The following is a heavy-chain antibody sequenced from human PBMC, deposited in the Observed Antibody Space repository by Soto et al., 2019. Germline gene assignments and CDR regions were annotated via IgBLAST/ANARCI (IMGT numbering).Heavy chain of an antibody. Sequence: QVQLQESGPGLVNPSQTLSLTCTVSGDSINNGDYYWSWVRHHPVKGLEWIGYIYYSGATSNNPSRKGRVTISLDTSESHFSLRLSSVTAADTAVYYCSREGYNYNGMDVWGQGTTVTVSS. CDR2: IYYSGAT. V-gene: IGHV4-31*03. CDR1: GDSINNGDYY. J-gene: IGHJ6*02. CDR3: SREGYNYNGMDV.